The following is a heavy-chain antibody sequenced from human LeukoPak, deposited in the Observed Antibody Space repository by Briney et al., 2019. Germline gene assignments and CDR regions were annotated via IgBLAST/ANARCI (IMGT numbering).Heavy chain of an antibody. V-gene: IGHV4-4*07. CDR1: GGSINNYY. J-gene: IGHJ4*02. CDR2: IFVSGAT. Sequence: SETLSLTCTVSGGSINNYYWNWIRQPAGKGLEWIGRIFVSGATQYNPSLKSRVTMPVDTSKNQFSLKLSSVTAADTAVYYCARDYRPSWVDYWGQGTLVTVSS. D-gene: IGHD3-16*02. CDR3: ARDYRPSWVDY.